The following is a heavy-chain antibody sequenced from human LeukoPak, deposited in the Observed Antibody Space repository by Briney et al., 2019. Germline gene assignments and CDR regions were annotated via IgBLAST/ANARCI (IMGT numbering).Heavy chain of an antibody. Sequence: GGSLRLSCAASGFTFSNYWMSWVRQAPGKGLEWVAHINQDGSEKYYVDSVKGRFPISRDNAKNSLYLQMNSLRAEDTAVYYWGRDGGGDIVVAFAFDIWGQGTMVTVSS. V-gene: IGHV3-7*05. CDR2: INQDGSEK. J-gene: IGHJ3*02. CDR3: GRDGGGDIVVAFAFDI. D-gene: IGHD2-15*01. CDR1: GFTFSNYW.